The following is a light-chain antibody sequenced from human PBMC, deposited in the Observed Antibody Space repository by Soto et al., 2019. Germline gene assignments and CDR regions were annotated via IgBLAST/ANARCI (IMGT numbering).Light chain of an antibody. CDR3: ATWDDSLSGWV. CDR1: SSNVGTNT. CDR2: IND. V-gene: IGLV1-44*01. J-gene: IGLJ3*02. Sequence: QSVLTQPPSASGTPGLSVTIYCSGGSSNVGTNTVSWYQHLPGTAPKLLIYINDQRPSGGPDRFSGSKSGTSASLAITGLQSEDEGIYYCATWDDSLSGWVFGGGTQLTVL.